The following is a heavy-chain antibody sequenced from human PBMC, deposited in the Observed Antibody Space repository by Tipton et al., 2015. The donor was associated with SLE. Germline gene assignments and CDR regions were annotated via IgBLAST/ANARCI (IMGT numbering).Heavy chain of an antibody. CDR3: ARDLTYGDYLLGAFDI. CDR2: IYHSGST. D-gene: IGHD4-17*01. CDR1: GDSISSSSYY. Sequence: TLSLTCTVSGDSISSSSYYWGWLRQPPGKGLEWIGSIYHSGSTYYNPSLKSRVTISVDTSKNQFSLKLSSVTAADTAVYYCARDLTYGDYLLGAFDIWGRGKMVTVSS. V-gene: IGHV4-39*07. J-gene: IGHJ3*02.